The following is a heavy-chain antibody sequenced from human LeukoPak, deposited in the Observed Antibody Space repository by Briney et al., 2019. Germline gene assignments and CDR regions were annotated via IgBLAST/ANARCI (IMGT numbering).Heavy chain of an antibody. CDR1: GFTFSSYA. D-gene: IGHD6-13*01. V-gene: IGHV3-66*01. Sequence: PGGSLRLSCAASGFTFSSYAMSWVRQAPGKGLEWVSIIYSGGNTYYADSVKGRFTISRDISKNTVYLQMNSLRAEDTAVFYCARALPAASHTSFDYWGQGTLVTVSS. J-gene: IGHJ4*02. CDR3: ARALPAASHTSFDY. CDR2: IYSGGNT.